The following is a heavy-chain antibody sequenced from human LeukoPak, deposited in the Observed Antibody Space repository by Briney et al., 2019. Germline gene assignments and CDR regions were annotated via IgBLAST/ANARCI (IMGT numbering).Heavy chain of an antibody. CDR3: ARQYSTGRRAGIFVWFDP. CDR2: IYYSGST. J-gene: IGHJ5*02. Sequence: SETLSLTCTVPGGSISSSSYYWGWIRPPPGKGLEWIGSIYYSGSTYYNPSLKSRVTISVDTSKNQFSLKLSSVTAADTAVYYCARQYSTGRRAGIFVWFDPWGQGTLVTVSS. CDR1: GGSISSSSYY. D-gene: IGHD6-6*01. V-gene: IGHV4-39*07.